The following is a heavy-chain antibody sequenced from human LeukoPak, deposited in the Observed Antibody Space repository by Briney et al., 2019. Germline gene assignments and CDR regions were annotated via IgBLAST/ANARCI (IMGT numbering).Heavy chain of an antibody. CDR1: GFTYSSYP. CDR3: ARDFLKDTGYFDY. J-gene: IGHJ4*02. Sequence: GGSLRLSCAPSGFTYSSYPMLWVRQAPGKGLEWVAVISYDGSNKYYADSVKGRFTISRDNSKNTLYLQMNSLRAEDTAVYYCARDFLKDTGYFDYWGQGTLVTVSS. V-gene: IGHV3-30-3*01. CDR2: ISYDGSNK. D-gene: IGHD2-15*01.